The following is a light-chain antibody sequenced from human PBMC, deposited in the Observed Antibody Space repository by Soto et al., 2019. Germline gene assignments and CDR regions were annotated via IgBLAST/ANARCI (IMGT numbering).Light chain of an antibody. V-gene: IGKV1-17*01. CDR1: QYIGDF. CDR3: QQLNSFPIT. J-gene: IGKJ5*01. CDR2: GAS. Sequence: DIKITQSPSSLSASVGDRVTITCRASQYIGDFLNWYQQTPGKAPKLLIFGASNLHIGVPSRFSGSGSGTEFTLTITSLQPEDFATYYCQQLNSFPITFGQWTLLQL.